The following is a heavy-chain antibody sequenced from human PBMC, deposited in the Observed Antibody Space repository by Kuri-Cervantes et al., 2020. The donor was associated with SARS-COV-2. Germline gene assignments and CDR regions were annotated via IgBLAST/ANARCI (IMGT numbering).Heavy chain of an antibody. CDR2: IYPRSGNT. J-gene: IGHJ4*01. CDR1: GYTFTSYG. D-gene: IGHD3-22*01. V-gene: IGHV1-8*02. CDR3: ARNIYYDWGYYFDY. Sequence: VKLEESGAELARPGASVRLSCKASGYTFTSYGISWVKQRTGQGLEWIGEIYPRSGNTYYNEKFKGKATLTADKSSSTAYMELRSLTSEDSAVYFCARNIYYDWGYYFDYWGQGTTLTVSS.